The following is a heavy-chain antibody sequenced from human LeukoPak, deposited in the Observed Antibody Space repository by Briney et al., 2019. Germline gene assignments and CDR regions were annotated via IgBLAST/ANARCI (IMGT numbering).Heavy chain of an antibody. J-gene: IGHJ4*02. CDR3: AREAYDSSGYSDY. D-gene: IGHD3-22*01. CDR2: IRYDGSNK. CDR1: GFTFSTYG. V-gene: IGHV3-30*02. Sequence: GGSLRLSCAASGFTFSTYGMHWVRQAPGKGLEWVAFIRYDGSNKYYADSVKGRFTISRDNSKNTLYLQMDSLRAEDTAVYYCAREAYDSSGYSDYWGQGTLVTVSS.